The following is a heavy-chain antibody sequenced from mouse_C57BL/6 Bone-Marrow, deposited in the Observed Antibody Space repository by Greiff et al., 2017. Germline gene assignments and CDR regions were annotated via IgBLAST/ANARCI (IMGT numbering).Heavy chain of an antibody. CDR1: GFTFSDYG. V-gene: IGHV5-17*01. CDR2: ISSGSSTI. J-gene: IGHJ4*01. D-gene: IGHD2-4*01. CDR3: AGTPLYDYDEDYAMDY. Sequence: EVMLVESGGGLVKPGGSLKLSCAASGFTFSDYGMHWVRQAPEKGLEWVAYISSGSSTIYYADTVKGRFTISRDNAKNTLFLKMTSLRSEDTAMYYCAGTPLYDYDEDYAMDYWGQGTSVTVSS.